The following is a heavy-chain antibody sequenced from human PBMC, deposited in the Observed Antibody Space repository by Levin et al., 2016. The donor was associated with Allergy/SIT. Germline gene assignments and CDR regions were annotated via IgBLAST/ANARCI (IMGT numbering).Heavy chain of an antibody. V-gene: IGHV4-39*01. CDR3: VRHPTDATPGFSGAIDF. CDR1: AGSFISSYS. Sequence: SETLSLTCTVSAGSFISSYSWGWIRQPPGKGLQWIGNISYSGDTHYNPSLKSRVTISVETSKNQFSLELKSVTAADTAMYYCVRHPTDATPGFSGAIDFWGQGILVTVSS. D-gene: IGHD2-8*01. CDR2: ISYSGDT. J-gene: IGHJ4*02.